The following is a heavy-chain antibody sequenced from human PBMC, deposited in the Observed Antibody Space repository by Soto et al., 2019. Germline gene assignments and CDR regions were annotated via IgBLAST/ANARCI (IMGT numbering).Heavy chain of an antibody. CDR3: ARGIVTGQRDX. CDR1: GYTFTRYS. D-gene: IGHD2-15*01. Sequence: ASVKVSCRASGYTFTRYSMNWVRQAPGQRLEWMGWINPYNGNTKSSQKFQDRVIITRDTSASTAYMDLSSLRSEDTAVYYCARGIVTGQRDXWGQGTLVTVSX. V-gene: IGHV1-3*01. CDR2: INPYNGNT. J-gene: IGHJ5*02.